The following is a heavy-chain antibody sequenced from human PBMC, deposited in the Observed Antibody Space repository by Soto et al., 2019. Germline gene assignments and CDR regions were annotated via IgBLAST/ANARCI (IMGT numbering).Heavy chain of an antibody. D-gene: IGHD1-1*01. CDR3: ARWDGYADL. CDR1: GFSVSTYS. Sequence: EVQLLESGGGLVQPGGSLRLSCAASGFSVSTYSFAWVRQTPAKGLAWVSGISVSGDTTFYIDSVRGRFTISRDTSKNTLDLQMHSLKVEDSAVYFCARWDGYADLWGHGTLVTVS. CDR2: ISVSGDTT. V-gene: IGHV3-23*01. J-gene: IGHJ4*01.